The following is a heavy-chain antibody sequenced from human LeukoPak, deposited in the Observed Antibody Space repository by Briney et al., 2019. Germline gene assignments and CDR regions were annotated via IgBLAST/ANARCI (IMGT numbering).Heavy chain of an antibody. CDR2: INPSGGST. CDR3: ARADPIAAAVVDY. D-gene: IGHD6-13*01. J-gene: IGHJ4*02. V-gene: IGHV1-46*01. Sequence: ASVKVSRKTSGYTFTSYYMHWVRQAPGQGLEWMGIINPSGGSTSYAQKFQGRVTMTRDTSTSTVYMELSSLRSEDTAVYYCARADPIAAAVVDYWGQGTLVTVSS. CDR1: GYTFTSYY.